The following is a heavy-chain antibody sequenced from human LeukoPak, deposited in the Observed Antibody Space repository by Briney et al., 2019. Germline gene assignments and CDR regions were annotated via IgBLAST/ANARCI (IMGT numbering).Heavy chain of an antibody. CDR3: AKVYRSGWSYFDS. V-gene: IGHV3-23*01. D-gene: IGHD6-19*01. CDR1: GFTFSTYA. CDR2: FTGRDNNI. J-gene: IGHJ4*02. Sequence: PGGSLTLSCAASGFTFSTYAMTWVRQAPGKGLEWVSGFTGRDNNIDYVDSVKGRFTISRDNSKNTLYLQMTSLRAEDTAVYYCAKVYRSGWSYFDSWGQGAAATVSS.